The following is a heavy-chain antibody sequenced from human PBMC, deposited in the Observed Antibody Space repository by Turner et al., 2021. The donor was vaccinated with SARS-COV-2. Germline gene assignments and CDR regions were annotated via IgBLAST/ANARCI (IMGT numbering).Heavy chain of an antibody. CDR1: GGSISSYY. V-gene: IGHV4-59*08. CDR3: ARQSSGWYLPYFDY. D-gene: IGHD6-19*01. CDR2: IYYSGST. Sequence: QVHLQESGPGLVKPSETLSLTCTVSGGSISSYYWSWIRQPPGKGLEWIGYIYYSGSTNYNPSLKSRVTISVDTSKNQFSLKLSSVTAADTAVYYCARQSSGWYLPYFDYWGQGTLVTVSS. J-gene: IGHJ4*02.